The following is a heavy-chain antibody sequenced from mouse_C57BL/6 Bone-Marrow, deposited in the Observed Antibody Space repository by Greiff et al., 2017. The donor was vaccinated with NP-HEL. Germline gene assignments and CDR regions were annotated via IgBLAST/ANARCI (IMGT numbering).Heavy chain of an antibody. D-gene: IGHD1-1*01. CDR2: ISYDGSN. Sequence: DVQLQESGPGLVKPSQSLSLTCSVTGYSITSGYYWNWIRQFPGNKLEWMGYISYDGSNNYNPSLKNRISITRDTSKNQFFLKLNSVTTEDTATYYCARLLRSRMDYWGQGTSVTVSS. J-gene: IGHJ4*01. CDR1: GYSITSGYY. V-gene: IGHV3-6*01. CDR3: ARLLRSRMDY.